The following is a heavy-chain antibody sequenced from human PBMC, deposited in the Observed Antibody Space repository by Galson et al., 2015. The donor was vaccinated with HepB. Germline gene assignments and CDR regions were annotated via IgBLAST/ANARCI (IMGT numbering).Heavy chain of an antibody. CDR3: ARTKTAMVDY. CDR1: GFTFSDYY. V-gene: IGHV3-11*06. D-gene: IGHD5-18*01. CDR2: ISSSSSYT. Sequence: SLRLSCAASGFTFSDYYMTWIRQAPGKGLEWVSYISSSSSYTNYADSVKGRFTISRDNAKNSLYLQMNSLRAEDTAVYYCARTKTAMVDYWGQGTLVTVSS. J-gene: IGHJ4*02.